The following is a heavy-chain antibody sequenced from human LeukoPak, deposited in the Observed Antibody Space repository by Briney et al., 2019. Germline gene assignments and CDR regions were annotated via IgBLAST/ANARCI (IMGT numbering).Heavy chain of an antibody. CDR3: ARKVPTSWYFDL. D-gene: IGHD1-1*01. J-gene: IGHJ2*01. CDR2: INHSGST. V-gene: IGHV4-34*01. CDR1: GGSFSGYY. Sequence: SETLSLTCAVYGGSFSGYYWSWIRQPPGKGLGWIGEINHSGSTNYNPSLKSRVTISVDTSKNQFSLKLSSVTAADTAVYYCARKVPTSWYFDLWGRGTLVTVSS.